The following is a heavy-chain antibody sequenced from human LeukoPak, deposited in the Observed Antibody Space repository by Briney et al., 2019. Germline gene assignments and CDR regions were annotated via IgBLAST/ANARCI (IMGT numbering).Heavy chain of an antibody. CDR3: ARRMKLAAKGDAFDI. CDR1: GGSISSGGYY. V-gene: IGHV4-30-2*01. Sequence: SETLSLTCTVSGGSISSGGYYWSWIRQPPGKGLEWIGYIYHSGSTYYSPSLKSRVTISVDASRNHFSLKLNSVTAADTAVYYCARRMKLAAKGDAFDIWGQGTMVTVSS. J-gene: IGHJ3*02. CDR2: IYHSGST. D-gene: IGHD2-15*01.